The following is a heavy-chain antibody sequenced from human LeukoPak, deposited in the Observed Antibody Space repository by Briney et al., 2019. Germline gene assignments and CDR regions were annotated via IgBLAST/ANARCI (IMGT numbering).Heavy chain of an antibody. CDR3: ARIYSSSSGYYFDY. CDR1: GYSISSGYY. CDR2: IYHSGST. D-gene: IGHD6-6*01. Sequence: SETLSLTCAVSGYSISSGYYWGWIRQPPGKGLEWIGNIYHSGSTYYNPSLKSRVTISLDTSKNQFSLKLSSVTAADTAVYYCARIYSSSSGYYFDYWGQGTLVTVPS. V-gene: IGHV4-38-2*01. J-gene: IGHJ4*02.